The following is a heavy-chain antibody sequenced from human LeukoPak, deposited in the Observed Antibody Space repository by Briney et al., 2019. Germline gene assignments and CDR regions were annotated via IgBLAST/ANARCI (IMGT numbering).Heavy chain of an antibody. D-gene: IGHD6-6*01. Sequence: PGGSLRLSCEVSEITFSRHSMNWVRQAPGKGLEWVASIGSSRRYIYHADSVRGRFTISGDNAEKSLYLGMNSPRVEDTAVYYCTRGLEYSSTDAFDIWGQGIMVTVSS. CDR3: TRGLEYSSTDAFDI. V-gene: IGHV3-21*01. J-gene: IGHJ3*02. CDR2: IGSSRRYI. CDR1: EITFSRHS.